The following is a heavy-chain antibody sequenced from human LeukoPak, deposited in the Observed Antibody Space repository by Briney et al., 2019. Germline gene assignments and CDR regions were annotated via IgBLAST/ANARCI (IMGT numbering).Heavy chain of an antibody. CDR2: IIPIFGTA. V-gene: IGHV1-69*13. CDR1: GYTFTSYG. CDR3: ARDGRVVPGRYYYYGMDV. D-gene: IGHD2-2*01. Sequence: GASVKVSCKASGYTFTSYGISWVRQAPGQGLEWMGGIIPIFGTANYAQKFQGRVTITADESTSTAYMELSSLRSEDTAVYYCARDGRVVPGRYYYYGMDVWGQGTTVTVSS. J-gene: IGHJ6*02.